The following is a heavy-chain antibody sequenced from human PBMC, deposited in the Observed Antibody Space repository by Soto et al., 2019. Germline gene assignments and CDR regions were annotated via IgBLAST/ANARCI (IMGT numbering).Heavy chain of an antibody. V-gene: IGHV4-34*01. Sequence: SETLSLTCAVYGGSVSGYHWSWIRQPPGKGLEWIGEIYHTGNTKYNPSLKSRVVISLDTSKNQLSLRVSAVTAADTAVYYCARAGASYDYSMDVWGQGTTVTVSS. CDR3: ARAGASYDYSMDV. J-gene: IGHJ6*02. CDR2: IYHTGNT. CDR1: GGSVSGYH.